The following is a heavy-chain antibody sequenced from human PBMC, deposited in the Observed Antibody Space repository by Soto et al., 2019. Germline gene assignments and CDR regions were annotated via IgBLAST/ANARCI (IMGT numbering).Heavy chain of an antibody. CDR3: ARAIAAAGMVTYYYYMDV. CDR1: SDSISSSNW. CDR2: IYHSGST. J-gene: IGHJ6*03. D-gene: IGHD6-13*01. Sequence: PSETLSLTCAVSSDSISSSNWWSWVRQPPGKGLEWIGEIYHSGSTNYNPSLKSRVTISVDKSKNQFSLKLSSVTAADTAVYYCARAIAAAGMVTYYYYMDVWGKGTTVTVSS. V-gene: IGHV4-4*02.